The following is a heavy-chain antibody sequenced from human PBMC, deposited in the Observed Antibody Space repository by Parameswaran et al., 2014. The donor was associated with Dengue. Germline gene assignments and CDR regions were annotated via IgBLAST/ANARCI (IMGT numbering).Heavy chain of an antibody. CDR3: ARVSYYYDSSGVYDY. V-gene: IGHV1-46*03. CDR2: INPSGGST. Sequence: WVRQAPGQGLEWMGIINPSGGSTSYAQKFQGRVTMTRDTSTSTVYMELSSLRSEDTAVYYCARVSYYYDSSGVYDYWGQGTLVTVSS. J-gene: IGHJ4*02. D-gene: IGHD3-22*01.